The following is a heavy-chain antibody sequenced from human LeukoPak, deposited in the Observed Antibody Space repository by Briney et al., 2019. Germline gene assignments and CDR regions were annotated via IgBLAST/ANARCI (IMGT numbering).Heavy chain of an antibody. CDR3: ARDTGPLGYVGFWFDH. CDR1: GYTFTGYY. CDR2: INPNSGGT. V-gene: IGHV1-2*02. Sequence: ASVKVSCKASGYTFTGYYMHWVRQAPGQGLEWMGWINPNSGGTNYAQKFQGRVTMTRDTSISTAYMELSRLRSDDTAVYYCARDTGPLGYVGFWFDHWGQGTLVTVSS. J-gene: IGHJ5*02. D-gene: IGHD2-8*02.